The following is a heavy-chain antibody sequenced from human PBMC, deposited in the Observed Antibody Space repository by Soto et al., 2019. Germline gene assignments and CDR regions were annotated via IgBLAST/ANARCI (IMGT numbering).Heavy chain of an antibody. Sequence: QVQLQESGPGLVKPSETLSLTCTVSGGSISSYYWSWIRQPPGKGLEWIGYIYYSGSTNYNPSLKSRVTLSVDPSKNQFSLKLSSVTAADTAVYYCARHKRTGSYLFDYWGQGTLVTVSS. V-gene: IGHV4-59*08. CDR1: GGSISSYY. J-gene: IGHJ4*02. CDR3: ARHKRTGSYLFDY. CDR2: IYYSGST. D-gene: IGHD1-26*01.